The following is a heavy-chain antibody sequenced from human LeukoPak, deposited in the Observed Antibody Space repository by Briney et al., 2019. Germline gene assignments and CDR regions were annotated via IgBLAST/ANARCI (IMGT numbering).Heavy chain of an antibody. CDR2: IYYSGST. CDR3: ARWLGYDYGDYPDY. CDR1: GGSISSYH. J-gene: IGHJ4*02. V-gene: IGHV4-59*12. Sequence: SETLSLTCTVSGGSISSYHWSWIRQPPGKGLEWIGYIYYSGSTYYNPSLKSRVTISVDTSKNQFSLKLSSVTAADTAVYYCARWLGYDYGDYPDYWGQGTLVTVSS. D-gene: IGHD4-17*01.